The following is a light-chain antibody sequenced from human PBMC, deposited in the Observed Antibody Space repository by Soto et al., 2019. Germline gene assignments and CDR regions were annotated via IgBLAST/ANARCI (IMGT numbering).Light chain of an antibody. V-gene: IGLV1-44*01. CDR1: ISNIGKNT. CDR3: SAWDDNLSAVV. J-gene: IGLJ3*02. CDR2: KSN. Sequence: QSALTQPPSASGTPGQRVVISCSGGISNIGKNTVNWYQQQLPGTAPKLLVYKSNQRPSEVPDRISGSKSGALASLAISGLQSEDEADYYCSAWDDNLSAVVFGGGTKLTVL.